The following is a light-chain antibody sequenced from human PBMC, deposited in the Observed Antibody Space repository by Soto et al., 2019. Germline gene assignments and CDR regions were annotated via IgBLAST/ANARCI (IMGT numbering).Light chain of an antibody. J-gene: IGKJ2*01. V-gene: IGKV1-5*03. CDR3: QKYKTYTYT. CDR2: RAS. Sequence: DIQMTQSPSTLSASVGDRVTITCRASQSIDRWLAWYQQKPGKAPKLLIYRASSLESGVPSRFSGSGSGTEFTLTISSLQPDDVTTYYCQKYKTYTYTFAQGTKLEIK. CDR1: QSIDRW.